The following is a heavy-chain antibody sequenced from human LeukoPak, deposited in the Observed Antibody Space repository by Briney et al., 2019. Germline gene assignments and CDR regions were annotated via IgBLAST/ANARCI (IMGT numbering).Heavy chain of an antibody. Sequence: PGGSLRLSCAASGFTVSSNYMSWVRQAPGKGLEWVSVIYSGGSTYYADSVKGRFTISRDNSKNTLYLQMNSLRAEDTAVYYCARDLRAGLWWPFMDVWAKGPRSPSP. V-gene: IGHV3-66*01. CDR3: ARDLRAGLWWPFMDV. CDR1: GFTVSSNY. CDR2: IYSGGST. D-gene: IGHD2-21*01. J-gene: IGHJ6*02.